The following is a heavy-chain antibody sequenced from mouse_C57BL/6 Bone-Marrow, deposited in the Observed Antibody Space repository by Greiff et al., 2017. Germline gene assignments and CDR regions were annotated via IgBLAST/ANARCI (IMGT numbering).Heavy chain of an antibody. D-gene: IGHD4-1*01. CDR2: IVPENGDT. V-gene: IGHV14-4*01. CDR3: TTLGLTGPFDY. J-gene: IGHJ3*01. Sequence: EVQLQQSGAELVRPGASVKLSCTASGFNIKDDYMHWVKQRPEQGLEWIGWIVPENGDTEYASKFQGKATITADTSSNTAYLQLSSLTTEDTAVYYSTTLGLTGPFDYWGRGTLATVTA. CDR1: GFNIKDDY.